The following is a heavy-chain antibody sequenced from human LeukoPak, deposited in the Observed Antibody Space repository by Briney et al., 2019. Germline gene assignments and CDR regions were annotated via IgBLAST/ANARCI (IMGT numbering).Heavy chain of an antibody. CDR1: GFIFSSYW. V-gene: IGHV3-74*01. D-gene: IGHD3-10*02. Sequence: PGGSLRLSCTASGFIFSSYWMHRVRQAPGKGLVWLSRINSDGNITTYADSVRGRFTISRDNAKNTLYLQMSSLRVDDTAVYFCARRGLVPAFDIWGQGTVVSVTS. CDR3: ARRGLVPAFDI. J-gene: IGHJ3*02. CDR2: INSDGNIT.